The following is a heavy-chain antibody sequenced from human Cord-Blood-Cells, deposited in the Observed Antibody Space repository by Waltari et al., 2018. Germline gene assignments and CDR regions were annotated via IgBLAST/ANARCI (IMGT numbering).Heavy chain of an antibody. CDR3: ARATSSWYYYYYMDV. CDR1: GGTFSSYA. V-gene: IGHV1-69*09. CDR2: IIPILGIA. D-gene: IGHD6-13*01. J-gene: IGHJ6*03. Sequence: QVQLVQSGAEVKKPGSSVKVSCKASGGTFSSYAISWVRQAPGQGLEWMGRIIPILGIANYAQKFQGRVTITADKSTSTAYMELSSLRSEDTAVYYCARATSSWYYYYYMDVWGKGTTVTVSS.